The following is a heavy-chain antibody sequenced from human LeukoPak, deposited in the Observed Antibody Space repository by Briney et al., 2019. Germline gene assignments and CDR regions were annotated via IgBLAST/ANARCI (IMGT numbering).Heavy chain of an antibody. J-gene: IGHJ4*02. CDR2: FDPEDGET. D-gene: IGHD3-3*01. CDR3: ATNPALEWLLPIDY. CDR1: GYTLTELS. Sequence: ASVKVSCKVSGYTLTELSMHWVRQAPGKGLEWMGGFDPEDGETIYAQKFQGRVTMTEDTSTDTAYMELNSLRSEDTAVYYCATNPALEWLLPIDYWGQGTLVTVSS. V-gene: IGHV1-24*01.